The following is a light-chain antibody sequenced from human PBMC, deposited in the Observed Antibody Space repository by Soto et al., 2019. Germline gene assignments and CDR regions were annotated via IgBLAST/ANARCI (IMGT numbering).Light chain of an antibody. J-gene: IGLJ2*01. Sequence: QSALTQPASVSGSPGQSITISCSGTTNDVGGYNYVSWYQQHPGKAPKLLIYGVTDRPSGVSSRFSGSKSANTASLTISGLQADDEADYYCCSYAGNYTLLFGGGTKLTVL. CDR1: TNDVGGYNY. CDR3: CSYAGNYTLL. CDR2: GVT. V-gene: IGLV2-14*03.